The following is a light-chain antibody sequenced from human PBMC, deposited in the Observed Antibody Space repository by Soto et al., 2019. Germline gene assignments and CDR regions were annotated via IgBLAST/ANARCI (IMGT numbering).Light chain of an antibody. J-gene: IGKJ1*01. CDR1: QSISGW. CDR3: QQYTSYSPWT. V-gene: IGKV1-5*03. CDR2: KAS. Sequence: DIPMTQSPSTLYASVGDRVTITCRASQSISGWLAWYQQKPGKAPQLLIYKASTLESGVPSRFSGSGSVTEFTLTISCLQPYDFATYYCQQYTSYSPWTFGQGTKVEIK.